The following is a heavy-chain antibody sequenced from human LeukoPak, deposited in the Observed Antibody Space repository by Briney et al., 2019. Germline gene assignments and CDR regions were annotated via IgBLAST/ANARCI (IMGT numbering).Heavy chain of an antibody. D-gene: IGHD1-26*01. CDR2: IWYDGSNK. Sequence: PGGSLRLSCAASGFTFSTYSMNWVRQAPGKGLEWVAVIWYDGSNKYYADSVKGRFTISRDNSKNTLYLQMNSLRAEDTAVYYCAKDVRSGSYSGPLWYWGQGTLVTVSS. CDR1: GFTFSTYS. J-gene: IGHJ4*02. V-gene: IGHV3-33*06. CDR3: AKDVRSGSYSGPLWY.